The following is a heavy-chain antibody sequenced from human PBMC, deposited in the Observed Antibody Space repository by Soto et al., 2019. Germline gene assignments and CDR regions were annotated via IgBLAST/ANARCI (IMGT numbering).Heavy chain of an antibody. CDR2: IDPSDSYT. J-gene: IGHJ6*02. D-gene: IGHD3-3*01. CDR3: ARLTSGYWVYYGMDV. Sequence: GESLKISCKGSGYSFTSYWISWVRQMPGKGLEWMGRIDPSDSYTNYSPSFQGHVTISADKSIGTAYLQWSSLKASDTAMYYCARLTSGYWVYYGMDVWGQGTTVTVSS. V-gene: IGHV5-10-1*01. CDR1: GYSFTSYW.